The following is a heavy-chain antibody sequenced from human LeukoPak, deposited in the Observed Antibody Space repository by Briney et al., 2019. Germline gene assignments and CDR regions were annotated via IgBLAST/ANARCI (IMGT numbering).Heavy chain of an antibody. CDR1: GFTFSSYW. CDR2: INSDGSST. J-gene: IGHJ5*02. CDR3: ARDFRDIVVVPAASGYNWFDP. D-gene: IGHD2-2*01. V-gene: IGHV3-74*01. Sequence: GGSLRLSCEASGFTFSSYWMHWVRQAPGKGLVWVSRINSDGSSTSYADSVKGRFTTSRDNAKNTLYLQMNSLRAEDTAVYYCARDFRDIVVVPAASGYNWFDPWGQGTLVTVSS.